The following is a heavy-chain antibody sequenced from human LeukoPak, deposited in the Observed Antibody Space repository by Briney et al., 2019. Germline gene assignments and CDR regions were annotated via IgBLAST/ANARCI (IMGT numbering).Heavy chain of an antibody. CDR1: GFTFSSYA. Sequence: GGSLRLSCAASGFTFSSYAMSWVRQAPGKGLEWVSVIYSGGSTYYADSVKGRFTISRDNSKNTLYLQMNSLRAEDTAVYYCARDGPSGSADYWGQGTLVTVSS. V-gene: IGHV3-53*01. CDR2: IYSGGST. D-gene: IGHD1-26*01. CDR3: ARDGPSGSADY. J-gene: IGHJ4*02.